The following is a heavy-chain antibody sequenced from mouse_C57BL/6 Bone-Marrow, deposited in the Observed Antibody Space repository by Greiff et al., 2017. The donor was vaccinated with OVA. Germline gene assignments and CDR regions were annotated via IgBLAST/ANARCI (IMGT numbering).Heavy chain of an antibody. Sequence: VQLLQSDAELVKPGASVKISCKVSGYTFTDYTIHWLQQRPEQGLEWIGSIYPRDGSTKYNEKFKGQVTLTADNSYSTAYMQLNSLTSEDSAVNYCARCGDPRDYAMDYWGQGTSVTVSS. CDR3: ARCGDPRDYAMDY. V-gene: IGHV1-78*01. J-gene: IGHJ4*01. CDR2: IYPRDGST. CDR1: GYTFTDYT.